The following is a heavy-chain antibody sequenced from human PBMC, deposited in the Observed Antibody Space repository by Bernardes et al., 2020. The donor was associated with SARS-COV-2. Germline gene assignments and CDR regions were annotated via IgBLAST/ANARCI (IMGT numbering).Heavy chain of an antibody. CDR1: GFSLRSIGEG. CDR3: AHSGGTDHSNIRWYAFDI. V-gene: IGHV2-5*02. Sequence: SGPTLVKPTQTLTLTCTFSGFSLRSIGEGVGWIRQPPGKALEWLALIFWDDDKRYSPSLKTRLSISKDTSKNQVVLTMTNMDPVDTATYYCAHSGGTDHSNIRWYAFDIWGQGTTVTGSS. J-gene: IGHJ3*02. CDR2: IFWDDDK. D-gene: IGHD2-21*01.